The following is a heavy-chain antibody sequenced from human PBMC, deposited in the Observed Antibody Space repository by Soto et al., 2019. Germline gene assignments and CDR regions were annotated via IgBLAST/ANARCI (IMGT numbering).Heavy chain of an antibody. CDR3: GKGYYGSGSYAQTDR. CDR2: ISGSGSGT. V-gene: IGHV3-23*01. CDR1: GFTFINYA. J-gene: IGHJ5*02. Sequence: EVQLLESGGGLVQPGGSLRLSCAASGFTFINYAMIWVRQAPGKGLEWVSGISGSGSGTYYADSVKGRFTISRDNSKNTLYLHMNSLRAEETAVYYCGKGYYGSGSYAQTDRWGQGTLVTVSS. D-gene: IGHD3-10*01.